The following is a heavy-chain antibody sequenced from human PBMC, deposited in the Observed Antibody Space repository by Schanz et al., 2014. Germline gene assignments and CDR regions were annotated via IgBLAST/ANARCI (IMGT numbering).Heavy chain of an antibody. CDR2: IIPILGIA. J-gene: IGHJ4*02. CDR3: ARGYGDSPTDF. CDR1: GGTFSSYA. V-gene: IGHV1-69*04. D-gene: IGHD4-17*01. Sequence: QVPLVQSGAEVKKPGSPVKVSCKSSGGTFSSYAIIWVRQAPGQGLEWMGRIIPILGIATYAQKFQGRVTITADRSTSTAYMELSSLRSEDTAVYYCARGYGDSPTDFWGQGTLVTVSS.